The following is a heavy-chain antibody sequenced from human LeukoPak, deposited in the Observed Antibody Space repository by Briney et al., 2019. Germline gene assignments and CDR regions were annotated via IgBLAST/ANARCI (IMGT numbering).Heavy chain of an antibody. V-gene: IGHV4-61*02. CDR1: GGSISSSNCY. Sequence: SETLSLTCTLSGGSISSSNCYWSWIRQPAGKGLEWIGRIYISGSTNYNPSLKSRVTMSVDTSKNQFSLKLSSVTAADTAVYYCARDRGTWNDDGFDYWGQGTLVTVSS. D-gene: IGHD1-1*01. CDR2: IYISGST. CDR3: ARDRGTWNDDGFDY. J-gene: IGHJ4*02.